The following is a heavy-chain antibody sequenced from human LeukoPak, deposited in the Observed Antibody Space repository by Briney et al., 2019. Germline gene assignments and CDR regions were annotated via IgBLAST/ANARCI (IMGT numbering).Heavy chain of an antibody. CDR2: VDHTGST. CDR3: ARGRVSSSTWYSTYYYYFYMDV. J-gene: IGHJ6*03. CDR1: GGSISPYY. Sequence: PSETLSLTCTVSGGSISPYYWTWIRQPPGKGLEWIGYVDHTGSTNFNPSLNGRVSISRDTSKNLFSLRLRSVTAADTAVYFCARGRVSSSTWYSTYYYYFYMDVWGKGTTVTVSS. V-gene: IGHV4-59*01. D-gene: IGHD1-26*01.